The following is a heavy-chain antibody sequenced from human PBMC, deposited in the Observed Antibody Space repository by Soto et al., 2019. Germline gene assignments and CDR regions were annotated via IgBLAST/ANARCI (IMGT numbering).Heavy chain of an antibody. Sequence: ASVKVSCKASGYIFINYGITWVRQAPGQGLEWMGWISGYNGNTKYADKLQGRVTMTTDTSTTTAYMELRSLRSDDTAVYYCARDEVPAANGIDRWGQGTRVTVSS. J-gene: IGHJ5*02. CDR3: ARDEVPAANGIDR. D-gene: IGHD2-2*01. V-gene: IGHV1-18*01. CDR2: ISGYNGNT. CDR1: GYIFINYG.